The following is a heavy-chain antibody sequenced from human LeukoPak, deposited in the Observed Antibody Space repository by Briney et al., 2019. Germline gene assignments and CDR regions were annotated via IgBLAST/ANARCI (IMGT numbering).Heavy chain of an antibody. CDR3: ARDLGATVVTAGPDY. CDR2: ISFDDGSNT. J-gene: IGHJ4*02. Sequence: GGSLRLSCAASRFTFSTYAIHWVRQAPGKGLEWVAFISFDDGSNTNYADSVRGRFAISRDNSKNTVFLQMNNLRPEDTAVYYCARDLGATVVTAGPDYWGQGTLVTVSS. CDR1: RFTFSTYA. D-gene: IGHD4-23*01. V-gene: IGHV3-30*09.